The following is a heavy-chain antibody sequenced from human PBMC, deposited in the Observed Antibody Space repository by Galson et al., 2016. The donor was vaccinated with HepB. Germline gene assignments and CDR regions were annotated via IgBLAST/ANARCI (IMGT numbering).Heavy chain of an antibody. CDR3: AHRKYGSSSGAFDI. CDR1: GGSISTGAYS. CDR2: IYWDDDK. D-gene: IGHD6-13*01. V-gene: IGHV2-5*08. J-gene: IGHJ3*02. Sequence: TLSLTCAVSGGSISTGAYSWSWIRQPPGKGLEWLALIYWDDDKHYSPSLKSRLNITKDTAKNQVVLTMSHMDPVDTATYYCAHRKYGSSSGAFDIWGQGTMVTVSS.